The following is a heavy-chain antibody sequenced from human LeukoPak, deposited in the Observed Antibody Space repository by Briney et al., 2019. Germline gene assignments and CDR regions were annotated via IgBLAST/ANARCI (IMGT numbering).Heavy chain of an antibody. Sequence: PSETLSLTCTVSGGSISSYYWSWIRQPPGKGLEWIGYIYYSGSTNYNPSLTSRVTISVDTSKNQFSLKLSSVTAADTAVYYCARVIGDNNWFDPWGQGTLVTVSS. J-gene: IGHJ5*02. D-gene: IGHD3-10*01. CDR3: ARVIGDNNWFDP. CDR1: GGSISSYY. V-gene: IGHV4-59*01. CDR2: IYYSGST.